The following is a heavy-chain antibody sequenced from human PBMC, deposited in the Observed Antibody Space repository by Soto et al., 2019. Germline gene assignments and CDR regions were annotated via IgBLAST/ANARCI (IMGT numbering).Heavy chain of an antibody. CDR1: GFTFSSYW. Sequence: GGSLRLSCAASGFTFSSYWMHWVRQAPGKGLVWVSRINSDGSSTSYADSVKGRFTISRDNAKNTLYLQMNSLRAEDTAVYYCARGGYGDYNYYYYYGMDVWGQGTTVTVSS. CDR3: ARGGYGDYNYYYYYGMDV. D-gene: IGHD4-17*01. V-gene: IGHV3-74*01. CDR2: INSDGSST. J-gene: IGHJ6*02.